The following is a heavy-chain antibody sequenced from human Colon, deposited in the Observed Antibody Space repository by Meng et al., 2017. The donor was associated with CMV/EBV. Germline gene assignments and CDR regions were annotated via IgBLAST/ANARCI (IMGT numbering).Heavy chain of an antibody. Sequence: GESLKISCAASGFTVSSNYMSWVRQAPGKGLEWVSVLYSDGSSTHYADSVKGRFTISRDDSKNTLYLQMNSLRAEDTAVYYCAKDLQFPHYGMDVGGQGTTVTVSS. CDR1: GFTVSSNY. CDR3: AKDLQFPHYGMDV. J-gene: IGHJ6*02. V-gene: IGHV3-23*03. CDR2: LYSDGSST.